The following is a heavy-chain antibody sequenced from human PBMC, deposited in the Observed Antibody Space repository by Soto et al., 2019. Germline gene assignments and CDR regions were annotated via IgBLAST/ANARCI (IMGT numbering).Heavy chain of an antibody. CDR3: ARGLPWSGYLHYYYYMDV. D-gene: IGHD3-3*01. CDR2: INHSGST. J-gene: IGHJ6*03. Sequence: SETLSLTCAVYGGSFSGYYWSWIRQPPGKGLEWIGEINHSGSTNYNPSLKSRVTISVDTSKNQFSLKLSSVTAADTAVYYCARGLPWSGYLHYYYYMDVWGKGTTVTVSS. V-gene: IGHV4-34*01. CDR1: GGSFSGYY.